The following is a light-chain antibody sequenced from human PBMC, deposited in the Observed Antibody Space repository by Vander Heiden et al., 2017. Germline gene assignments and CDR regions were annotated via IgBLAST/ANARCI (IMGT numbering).Light chain of an antibody. V-gene: IGLV4-69*01. CDR2: LNSDGSH. J-gene: IGLJ3*02. Sequence: QLVVTQSPSASASLGASVTLTGTLSSGTSGYASEWHQQQPKKGPRFLMKLNSDGSHSKGDGIPDRFSGSSSGAERYRTISSLQSEDEAYYYCQTWSTDIQVFGGGTKLTVL. CDR3: QTWSTDIQV. CDR1: SGTSGYA.